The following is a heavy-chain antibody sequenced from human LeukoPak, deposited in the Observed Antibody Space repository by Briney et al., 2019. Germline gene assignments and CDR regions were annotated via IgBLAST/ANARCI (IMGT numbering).Heavy chain of an antibody. D-gene: IGHD1-1*01. CDR3: ARIQLLTHFDY. CDR1: GASISRYY. Sequence: SETLSLTCTVSGASISRYYWSWIRQPAGKGLEWIGRIYTSGGTNYNPSLKSRVTISVDTAKNQFSLRQSSVTAADTAVYFCARIQLLTHFDYWGQGTLVTVSS. V-gene: IGHV4-4*07. J-gene: IGHJ4*02. CDR2: IYTSGGT.